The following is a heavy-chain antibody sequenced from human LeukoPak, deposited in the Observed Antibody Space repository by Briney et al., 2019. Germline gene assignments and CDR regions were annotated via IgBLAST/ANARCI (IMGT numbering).Heavy chain of an antibody. CDR3: ARGGGYMYYFDF. V-gene: IGHV4-59*01. J-gene: IGHJ4*02. D-gene: IGHD5-12*01. CDR1: SGSISSYG. Sequence: PSETLSLTCSVSSGSISSYGWSWVRQPPGKGLEWLGHIYYSGSTNYNPSLKSRVSISVDTSKGQLSLNLTSVTAADTAAYYCARGGGYMYYFDFWGQGILVTVSS. CDR2: IYYSGST.